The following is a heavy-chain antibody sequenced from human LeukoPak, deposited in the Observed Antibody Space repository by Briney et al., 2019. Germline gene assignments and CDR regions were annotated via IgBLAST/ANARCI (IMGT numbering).Heavy chain of an antibody. Sequence: SETLSLTCTVSGGSISSYYWSWIRQPPGKGLEWIGYIYYSGSTNYNPSLKSRVTISVDTSKNQFSLKLSSVTAADTAVYYCARHLGYSYGRFDYWGQGTLVTVSS. CDR1: GGSISSYY. CDR2: IYYSGST. J-gene: IGHJ4*02. CDR3: ARHLGYSYGRFDY. V-gene: IGHV4-59*01. D-gene: IGHD5-18*01.